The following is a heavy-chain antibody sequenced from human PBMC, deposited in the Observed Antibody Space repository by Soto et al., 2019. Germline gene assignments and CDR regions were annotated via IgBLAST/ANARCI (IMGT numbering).Heavy chain of an antibody. CDR1: GYTFTNYA. D-gene: IGHD6-25*01. CDR3: ARGSQYGTGWQRFDS. J-gene: IGHJ4*02. V-gene: IGHV1-18*01. CDR2: VNTYNGNP. Sequence: QVQLVQSGVEVKKPGASVKVSCKASGYTFTNYAISWVRQAPGRGLEWMGWVNTYNGNPNYAQIFQGRVTMTTDTSTGTAYMELRSLKSDDSAVYYCARGSQYGTGWQRFDSWGQGTLVTVSS.